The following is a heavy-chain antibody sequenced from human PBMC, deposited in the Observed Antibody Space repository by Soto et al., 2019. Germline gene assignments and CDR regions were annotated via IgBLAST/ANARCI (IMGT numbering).Heavy chain of an antibody. Sequence: PSETLSLTCAVYGGSFSGYYWSWIRQPPGKGLEWIGEINHSGSTNYNPSLKSRVTISADTSKNQFSLKLSSVTAADTAVYYCARGSGYCSGGSCFGYYYGMDVWGQGTTVTVSS. CDR1: GGSFSGYY. D-gene: IGHD2-15*01. CDR2: INHSGST. V-gene: IGHV4-34*01. J-gene: IGHJ6*02. CDR3: ARGSGYCSGGSCFGYYYGMDV.